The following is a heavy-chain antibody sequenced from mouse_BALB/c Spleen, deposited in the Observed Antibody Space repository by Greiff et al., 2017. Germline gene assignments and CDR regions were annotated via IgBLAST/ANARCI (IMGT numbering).Heavy chain of an antibody. D-gene: IGHD2-4*01. CDR3: ARLGDYDDYAMDY. J-gene: IGHJ4*01. Sequence: EVQLVESGGGLVQPGGSLNLSCAASGFDFSRYWMSWARQAPGKGQEWIGEINPGSSTINYTPSLKDKFIISRDNAKNTLYLQMSKVRSEDTALYYCARLGDYDDYAMDYWGQGTSVTVSS. CDR1: GFDFSRYW. V-gene: IGHV4-2*02. CDR2: INPGSSTI.